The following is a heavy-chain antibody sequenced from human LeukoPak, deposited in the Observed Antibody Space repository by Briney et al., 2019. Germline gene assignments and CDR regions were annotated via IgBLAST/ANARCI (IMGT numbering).Heavy chain of an antibody. D-gene: IGHD2-21*02. CDR2: INPSGGST. CDR3: ARGSGYCGGDCYSDWFDP. J-gene: IGHJ5*02. CDR1: GYTFTSYY. V-gene: IGHV1-46*01. Sequence: ASVKVSCKASGYTFTSYYMHWVRQAPGQGLEWMGIINPSGGSTSYAQKFQGRVTMTRDTPTSTVYMELSILRSEDTAVYYCARGSGYCGGDCYSDWFDPWGQGTLVTVSS.